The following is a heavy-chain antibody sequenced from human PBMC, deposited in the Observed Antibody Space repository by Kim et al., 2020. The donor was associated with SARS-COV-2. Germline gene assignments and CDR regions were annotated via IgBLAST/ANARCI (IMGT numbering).Heavy chain of an antibody. J-gene: IGHJ4*02. V-gene: IGHV4-39*07. CDR3: ACNVGSTPDYYFDY. Sequence: YNPYIKSRVTIAGDTSKNQFSLNMRSVTAADTAVYYCACNVGSTPDYYFDYWGRGALVTVSS. D-gene: IGHD1-26*01.